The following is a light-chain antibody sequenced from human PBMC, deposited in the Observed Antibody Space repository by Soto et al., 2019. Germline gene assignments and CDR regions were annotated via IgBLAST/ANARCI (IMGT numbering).Light chain of an antibody. CDR3: FSYAGDSVYV. J-gene: IGLJ1*01. V-gene: IGLV2-23*02. CDR2: EVT. CDR1: NSDVGSYNL. Sequence: QSVLTQPASVSGSPRQSITISCTGTNSDVGSYNLVSWFQQHRGKAPKLVIYEVTKRPSGVSDRFSGSKSGNTASLTISGLQAEDEADYYCFSYAGDSVYVFGTVTKLTVL.